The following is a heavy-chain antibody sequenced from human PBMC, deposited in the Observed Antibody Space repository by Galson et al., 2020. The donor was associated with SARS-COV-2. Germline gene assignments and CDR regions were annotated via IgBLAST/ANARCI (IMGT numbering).Heavy chain of an antibody. D-gene: IGHD3-16*02. CDR1: AGSFSGYY. Sequence: SQASETLSLTCAVYAGSFSGYYWSWIRQPPGKGLEWIGEINHSGSTNYNPSLKSRVTISVDTSKNQFSLKLSSVTAADTAVYYCARGSYDYVWGSYRCHFDYWGQGTLVTVSS. CDR2: INHSGST. J-gene: IGHJ4*02. V-gene: IGHV4-34*01. CDR3: ARGSYDYVWGSYRCHFDY.